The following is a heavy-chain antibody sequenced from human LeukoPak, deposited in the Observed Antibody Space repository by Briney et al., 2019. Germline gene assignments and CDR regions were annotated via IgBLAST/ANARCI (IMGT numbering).Heavy chain of an antibody. V-gene: IGHV3-23*01. CDR2: ISGSGGST. J-gene: IGHJ4*02. CDR1: GFTFSSYA. Sequence: GSLRLSCAAPGFTFSSYAMSWVRQAPGKGLEWVSAISGSGGSTYYADSVKGRFTISRDNSKNTLYLQMNSLRAEDTAVYYCAKSREDVLLWFGELLVKYYFDYWGQGTLVTVSS. D-gene: IGHD3-10*01. CDR3: AKSREDVLLWFGELLVKYYFDY.